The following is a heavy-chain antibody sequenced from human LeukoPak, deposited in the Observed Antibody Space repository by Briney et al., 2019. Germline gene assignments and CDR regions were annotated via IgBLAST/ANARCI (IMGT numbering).Heavy chain of an antibody. J-gene: IGHJ5*02. V-gene: IGHV1-69*13. Sequence: SVKVSCKVAGGTINNFAISWVRQAPGQGLEWMGGLSPVLATYAQKFQGRVTITADESTDTVFMELGSLTSEDTATYFCARDREMSARPGGWFDPWGQGTLVTVSS. CDR2: LSPVLA. CDR3: ARDREMSARPGGWFDP. D-gene: IGHD6-6*01. CDR1: GGTINNFA.